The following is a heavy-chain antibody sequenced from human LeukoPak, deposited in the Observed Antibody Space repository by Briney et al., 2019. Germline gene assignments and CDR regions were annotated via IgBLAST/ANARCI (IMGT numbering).Heavy chain of an antibody. CDR1: GGSMTSYY. J-gene: IGHJ5*02. Sequence: SETLSLTCTVSGGSMTSYYWSWIRQPPGKGPEWIGYVYYGGSTNYSPSLESRVTISVATSKNQFSLKLNSVTAADTAVYFCARGPGLNWFDPWGQGTLVTVSS. CDR3: ARGPGLNWFDP. V-gene: IGHV4-59*01. CDR2: VYYGGST.